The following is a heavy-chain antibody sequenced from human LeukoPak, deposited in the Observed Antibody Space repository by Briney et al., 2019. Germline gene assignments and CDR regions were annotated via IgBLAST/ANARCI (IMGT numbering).Heavy chain of an antibody. CDR1: GFTFSSYS. D-gene: IGHD3-3*01. CDR2: ISSSSSYI. J-gene: IGHJ4*02. V-gene: IGHV3-21*04. Sequence: GGSLRLSCAASGFTFSSYSMNWVRQAPGKGLEWVSSISSSSSYIYYADSVKGRFTISRDNSKNTLYLQMNSLRAEDTAVYYCAQGWSGYYQFVYWGQGSLVTVSS. CDR3: AQGWSGYYQFVY.